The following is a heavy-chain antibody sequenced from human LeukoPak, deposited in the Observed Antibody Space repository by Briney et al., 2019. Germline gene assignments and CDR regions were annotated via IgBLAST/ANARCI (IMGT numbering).Heavy chain of an antibody. CDR2: INPNSGGT. V-gene: IGHV1-2*02. Sequence: ASVKVSCKASGYTFTGYYMHWVRQAPGQGLEWMGWINPNSGGTNYAQKFQGRVTITRNTSISTAYMELSSLRSEDTAVYYCARGILRWDAFDIWGQGTMVTVSS. J-gene: IGHJ3*02. CDR3: ARGILRWDAFDI. CDR1: GYTFTGYY. D-gene: IGHD6-13*01.